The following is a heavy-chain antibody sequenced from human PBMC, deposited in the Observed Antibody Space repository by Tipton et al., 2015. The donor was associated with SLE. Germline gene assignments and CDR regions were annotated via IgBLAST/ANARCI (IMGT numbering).Heavy chain of an antibody. CDR3: ARGGGSYYDS. V-gene: IGHV4-4*07. CDR1: GGSIRGYY. CDR2: VYSSGST. Sequence: TLSLTCTVSGGSIRGYYWVWIRPPAGKGLEWIGRVYSSGSTIYNPSIKSRITLSLDTSKNQFSLRVNSATAADTAVYYCARGGGSYYDSWGQGTLVTVSS. D-gene: IGHD1-26*01. J-gene: IGHJ5*01.